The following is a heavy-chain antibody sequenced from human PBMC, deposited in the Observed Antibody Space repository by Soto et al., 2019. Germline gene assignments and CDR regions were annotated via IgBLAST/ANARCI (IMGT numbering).Heavy chain of an antibody. CDR2: INHSGST. CDR1: GGSFSGYY. J-gene: IGHJ2*01. V-gene: IGHV4-34*01. Sequence: SETLSLTCAAYGGSFSGYYWSRIRKTPGKGLERTGEINHSGSTNYNPSLKSRVTTSVDTSKNQFSLKLSSVTAADTAVYYCARAEVGIAAAGDWYFDLWGRLPRVPAAS. D-gene: IGHD6-13*01. CDR3: ARAEVGIAAAGDWYFDL.